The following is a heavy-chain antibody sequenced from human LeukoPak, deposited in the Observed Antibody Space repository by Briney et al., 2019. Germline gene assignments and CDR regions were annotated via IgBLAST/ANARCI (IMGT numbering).Heavy chain of an antibody. V-gene: IGHV4-59*01. CDR3: ARSKDVCTNGVCSSDY. Sequence: SETLSLTCTVSGGSISSYYWSWIRQPPGKGLEWVGYIYYSGSTNYNPSLKSRVTISVDTSKNQFSLKLSSVTAADTAVYYCARSKDVCTNGVCSSDYWGQGTLVTVSS. CDR2: IYYSGST. CDR1: GGSISSYY. J-gene: IGHJ4*02. D-gene: IGHD2-8*01.